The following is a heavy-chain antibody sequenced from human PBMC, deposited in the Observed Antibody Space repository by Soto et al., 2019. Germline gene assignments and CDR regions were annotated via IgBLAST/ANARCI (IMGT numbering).Heavy chain of an antibody. CDR3: ARCGYDSGSNYIYYGMDV. CDR2: IYYSGST. J-gene: IGHJ6*02. Sequence: SETLSLTCTVSGGSISSSSYYWGWIRQPPGKGLEWIGSIYYSGSTYYNPSLKSRVTISVDTSKNQFSLKLSSVTAADTAVYYCARCGYDSGSNYIYYGMDVWGQGTTVTVSS. D-gene: IGHD3-10*01. CDR1: GGSISSSSYY. V-gene: IGHV4-39*01.